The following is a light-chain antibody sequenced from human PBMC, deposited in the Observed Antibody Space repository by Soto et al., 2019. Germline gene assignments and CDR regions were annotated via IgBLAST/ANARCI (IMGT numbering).Light chain of an antibody. J-gene: IGKJ1*01. CDR3: QQYFNWWT. CDR2: GAF. Sequence: EIVMTQSPATLSVSPGERATLSCRASQSVSSNLAWYQQKPGQAPRLLIYGAFTRATGIPARFSGSGSGTEFTLTISSLQSEDFAVYHCQQYFNWWTFGQGTKVDIK. CDR1: QSVSSN. V-gene: IGKV3-15*01.